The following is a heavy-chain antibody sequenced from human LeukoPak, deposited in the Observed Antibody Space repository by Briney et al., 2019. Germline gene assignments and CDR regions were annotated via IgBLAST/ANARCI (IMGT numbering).Heavy chain of an antibody. V-gene: IGHV3-33*01. CDR3: ARGADQVIVVPTAEYFQH. CDR2: IWSDGSNQ. CDR1: GFTFSSFG. J-gene: IGHJ1*01. Sequence: GRSLRLSCGASGFTFSSFGMHWVRQAPGKGLEWVAVIWSDGSNQYYADSVKGRFTITRDNSKNTLYLHMNSLRAEDTAVYYCARGADQVIVVPTAEYFQHWGQGTLVTVSS. D-gene: IGHD3-22*01.